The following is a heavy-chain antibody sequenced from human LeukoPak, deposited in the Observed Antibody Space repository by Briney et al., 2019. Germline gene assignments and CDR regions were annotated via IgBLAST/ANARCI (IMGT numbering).Heavy chain of an antibody. J-gene: IGHJ3*02. CDR2: INPNSGGT. CDR1: GYTFTGYY. Sequence: ASVKVSCKASGYTFTGYYMHWVRQAPGQGLEWMGWINPNSGGTNYAQKFQGRVTMTRDTSISTAYMELSRLRSDDTAVYYCSRVAIYGSAPDAFDIWGQGTMVTVSS. V-gene: IGHV1-2*02. CDR3: SRVAIYGSAPDAFDI. D-gene: IGHD3-10*01.